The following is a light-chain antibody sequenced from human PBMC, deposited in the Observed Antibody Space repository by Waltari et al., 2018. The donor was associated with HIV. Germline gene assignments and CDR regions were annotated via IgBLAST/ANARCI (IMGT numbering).Light chain of an antibody. CDR2: DTT. CDR3: LLFFGATRV. J-gene: IGLJ2*01. Sequence: VVTQEPSSTVSPEGTIILTCGSSEGAVTTKNYAYWFQQKPGQAPTTLIHDTTQRHFWTPARFSGFLLGDKAALTLSGALSEDEGVYFCLLFFGATRVFGGGTMVTVL. V-gene: IGLV7-46*01. CDR1: EGAVTTKNY.